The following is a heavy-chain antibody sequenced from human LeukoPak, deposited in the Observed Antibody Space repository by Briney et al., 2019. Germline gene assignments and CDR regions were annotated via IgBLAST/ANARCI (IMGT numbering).Heavy chain of an antibody. D-gene: IGHD3-22*01. J-gene: IGHJ4*02. V-gene: IGHV3-53*01. Sequence: PGGSLSLSCAASGFPVSSNYMSWVRQAPGKGLEWVSVIYSGGSTYYADSVKGRFTISRDNSKNTLYLQMNSLRAEDTAVYYCARRRRYYYDSSGYSDYAFDYWGQGTLVTVSS. CDR2: IYSGGST. CDR3: ARRRRYYYDSSGYSDYAFDY. CDR1: GFPVSSNY.